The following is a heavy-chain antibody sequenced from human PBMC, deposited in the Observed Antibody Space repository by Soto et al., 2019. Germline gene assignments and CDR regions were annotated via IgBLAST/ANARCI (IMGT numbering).Heavy chain of an antibody. CDR3: ARRAV. J-gene: IGHJ6*02. CDR2: ITTSSSTI. V-gene: IGHV3-48*01. CDR1: GFTFSTYS. Sequence: EVQLVESGGGLVQPGGSLRLSCAASGFTFSTYSMNWVRQAPGKGLEWISYITTSSSTIYYAESVKGRFTISRDNAKNSLYLQMNSLRVEDTAVYYCARRAVWGQGTTVTVS.